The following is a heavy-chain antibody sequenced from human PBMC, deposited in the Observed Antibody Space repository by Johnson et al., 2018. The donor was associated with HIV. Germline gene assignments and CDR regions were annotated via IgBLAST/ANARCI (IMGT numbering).Heavy chain of an antibody. Sequence: VQLVESGGGVVQPGRSLRLSCAASGFIFSSNYMSWVRQAPGKGLEWVSVIYSGGSTYYADSVKGRFTISRDNSKNTLYLQMNSLRAEDTAVYYCANNLQQLATKDAFDIWGQGTMVTVSS. CDR3: ANNLQQLATKDAFDI. J-gene: IGHJ3*02. V-gene: IGHV3-66*01. D-gene: IGHD6-13*01. CDR1: GFIFSSNY. CDR2: IYSGGST.